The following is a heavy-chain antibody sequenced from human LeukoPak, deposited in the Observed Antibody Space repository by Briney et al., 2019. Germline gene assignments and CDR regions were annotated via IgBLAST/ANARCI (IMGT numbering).Heavy chain of an antibody. CDR2: IYYSGST. D-gene: IGHD3-22*01. Sequence: PSETLSLTCTVSGDSISSSSSYWGWIRQPPGEGLEWIGSIYYSGSTYYNPSLKSRVTMSVDTSKNQFSLKLSSVTAADTAVYYCARDPVYYYDSSGDYWGQGTLVTVSS. J-gene: IGHJ4*02. CDR3: ARDPVYYYDSSGDY. CDR1: GDSISSSSSY. V-gene: IGHV4-39*07.